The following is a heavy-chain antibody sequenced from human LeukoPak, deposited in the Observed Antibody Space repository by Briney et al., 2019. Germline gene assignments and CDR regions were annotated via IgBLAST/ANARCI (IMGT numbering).Heavy chain of an antibody. CDR3: AKVGYDFWSGYYPFDY. V-gene: IGHV3-30*02. J-gene: IGHJ4*02. CDR1: GFTFSSYA. CDR2: IRYDGSNK. Sequence: GGSLRLSCAASGFTFSSYAMNWVRQAPGKGLEWVAFIRYDGSNKYYADSVKGGFTISRDNSKNTLFLQMNSLRAEDTAVYHCAKVGYDFWSGYYPFDYWGQGTLVTVSS. D-gene: IGHD3-3*01.